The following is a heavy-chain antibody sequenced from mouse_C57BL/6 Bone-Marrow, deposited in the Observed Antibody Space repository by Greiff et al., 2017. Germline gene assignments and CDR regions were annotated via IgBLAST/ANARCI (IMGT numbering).Heavy chain of an antibody. CDR2: INSDGGST. V-gene: IGHV5-2*01. J-gene: IGHJ2*01. Sequence: EVHLVESGGGLVQPGESLKLSCESSEYEFPYHDMSWVRKTPEKRLELVAAINSDGGSTYYPETMERRFIIARDNTKKTLYLQRSSLRSEDTALYYCTKHHFDYWGQGTTLTVSS. CDR1: EYEFPYHD. CDR3: TKHHFDY.